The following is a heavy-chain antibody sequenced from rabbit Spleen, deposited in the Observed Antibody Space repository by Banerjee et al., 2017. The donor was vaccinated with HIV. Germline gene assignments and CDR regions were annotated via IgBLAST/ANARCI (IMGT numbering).Heavy chain of an antibody. J-gene: IGHJ4*01. D-gene: IGHD1-1*01. V-gene: IGHV1S40*01. Sequence: QQLEESGGGLVKPGGTLTLTCKASGVSLSSYYYMCWVRQAPGKGLEWIGCIRIISGNTDYASWAEGRFIMSRTSSTTVTLQMTSLTAVDTATYFCARDLAAVIGWNFNFWGPGTLVTVS. CDR2: IRIISGNT. CDR3: ARDLAAVIGWNFNF. CDR1: GVSLSSYYY.